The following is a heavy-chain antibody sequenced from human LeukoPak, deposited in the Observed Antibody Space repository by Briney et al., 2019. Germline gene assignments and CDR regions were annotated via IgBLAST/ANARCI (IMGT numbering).Heavy chain of an antibody. Sequence: GGSLRLSCAASGFTFSSYWMHWVRHVPGKGLVWVSRINSVGGSTTYADSAKGRFTISRDNAKNMLYLQMNSLRAEDTAVYYCARAKGSLQDWGQGTLVTVSS. CDR1: GFTFSSYW. D-gene: IGHD3-10*01. CDR2: INSVGGST. V-gene: IGHV3-74*01. CDR3: ARAKGSLQD. J-gene: IGHJ4*02.